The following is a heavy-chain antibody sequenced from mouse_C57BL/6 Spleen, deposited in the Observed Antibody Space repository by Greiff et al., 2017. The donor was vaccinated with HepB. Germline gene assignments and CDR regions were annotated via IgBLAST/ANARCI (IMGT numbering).Heavy chain of an antibody. J-gene: IGHJ1*03. CDR1: GFTFSDYG. V-gene: IGHV5-17*01. CDR3: ARKTDFDV. Sequence: EVKLMESGGGLVKPGGSLKLSCAASGFTFSDYGMHWVRQAPEKGLEWVAYISSGSSTIYYADTVKGRFTISRDNAKNTLCLQMTSLRSEDTAMYYCARKTDFDVWGTGTTVTVSS. CDR2: ISSGSSTI.